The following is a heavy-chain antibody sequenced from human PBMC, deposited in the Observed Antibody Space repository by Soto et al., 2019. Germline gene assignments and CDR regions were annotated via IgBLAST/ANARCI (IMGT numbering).Heavy chain of an antibody. Sequence: QVQLVQSGPEVKKPGASAKVSCKTSGYIFSNFGISWMRQVPGQGLEWMGWISAYNGNTNYAQKFQDRVTLTTDTSTNIAYMELRSLRSDDTAVYYCARASGGGVGTTSYWGQGTLVTVSS. J-gene: IGHJ4*02. CDR2: ISAYNGNT. D-gene: IGHD1-26*01. CDR1: GYIFSNFG. CDR3: ARASGGGVGTTSY. V-gene: IGHV1-18*01.